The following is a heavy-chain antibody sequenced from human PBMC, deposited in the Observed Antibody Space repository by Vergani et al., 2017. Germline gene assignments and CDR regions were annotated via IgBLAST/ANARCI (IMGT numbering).Heavy chain of an antibody. J-gene: IGHJ4*02. CDR2: IYRTGRT. D-gene: IGHD6-6*01. Sequence: QVQLQESGPGLVKPSETLSLTCAVSGFSIDNGYYWDWIRQPPGKGLEWIGSIYRTGRTHFNPSLKSRVTISVDTSNNQFSLKLSSVTAADTAVYYCAREYSSSVGFLAYWGQGTLVTVSS. CDR3: AREYSSSVGFLAY. CDR1: GFSIDNGYY. V-gene: IGHV4-38-2*02.